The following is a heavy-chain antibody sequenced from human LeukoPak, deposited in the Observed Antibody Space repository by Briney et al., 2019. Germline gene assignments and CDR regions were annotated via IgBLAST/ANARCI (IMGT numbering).Heavy chain of an antibody. J-gene: IGHJ6*03. CDR3: ARLHYGGNYGYYYYYTDV. CDR2: MFQSGRS. Sequence: TSETLSLTCNVSGYSISIGYYWGWIRQPPGKGLEWIGCMFQSGRSYYNPSLKSRVTISVDTSKNQFSLKLSSVTAADTAVYYCARLHYGGNYGYYYYYTDVWGKGTTVTISS. CDR1: GYSISIGYY. D-gene: IGHD4-23*01. V-gene: IGHV4-38-2*02.